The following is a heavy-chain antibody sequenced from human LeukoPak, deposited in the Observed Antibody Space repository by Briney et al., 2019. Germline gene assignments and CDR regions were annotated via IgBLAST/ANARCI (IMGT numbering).Heavy chain of an antibody. J-gene: IGHJ4*02. D-gene: IGHD6-19*01. Sequence: GGSLRLSCAVSGFTFSSYSMNWVRQAPGKGLEWVSSISSSSSYIYYADSVKGRFTISRDNAMNSLYLQMNSLRAEDTAVYYCARDRVAVAEDYWAQGTLVTVSS. V-gene: IGHV3-21*01. CDR1: GFTFSSYS. CDR2: ISSSSSYI. CDR3: ARDRVAVAEDY.